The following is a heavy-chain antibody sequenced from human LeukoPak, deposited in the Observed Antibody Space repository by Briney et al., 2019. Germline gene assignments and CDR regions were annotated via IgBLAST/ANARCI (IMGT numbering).Heavy chain of an antibody. V-gene: IGHV3-20*04. CDR1: GFNFSTYW. Sequence: GGSLRLSCTASGFNFSTYWMTWVRQAPGKGLEWVSGISLNGGSRGYADSVKGRFIISRDNAKNSLHLQMNSLRAEDTALYYCVRSITMFQYWGQGTLVTVSS. CDR3: VRSITMFQY. J-gene: IGHJ1*01. CDR2: ISLNGGSR. D-gene: IGHD3-10*01.